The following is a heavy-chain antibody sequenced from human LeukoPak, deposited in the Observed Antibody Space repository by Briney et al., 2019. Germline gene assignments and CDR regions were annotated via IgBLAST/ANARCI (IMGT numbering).Heavy chain of an antibody. J-gene: IGHJ2*01. Sequence: GASVKVSCKASGGTFISYAISWVRQAPGQGLEWMGGIIPIFGTANYAQKFQGRVTITADESTSTAYMELSSLRSEDTAVYYCARGGVTMVRGVIRTFWYFDLWGRGTLVTVSS. D-gene: IGHD3-10*01. CDR1: GGTFISYA. CDR3: ARGGVTMVRGVIRTFWYFDL. V-gene: IGHV1-69*13. CDR2: IIPIFGTA.